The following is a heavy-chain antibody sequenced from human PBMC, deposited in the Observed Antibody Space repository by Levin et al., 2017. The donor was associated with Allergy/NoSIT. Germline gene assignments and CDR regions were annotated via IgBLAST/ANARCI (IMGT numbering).Heavy chain of an antibody. CDR2: ISAYNGNT. D-gene: IGHD2-21*01. J-gene: IGHJ4*02. CDR1: GYTFTSYG. V-gene: IGHV1-18*01. Sequence: GESLKISCKASGYTFTSYGISWVRQAPGQGLEWMGWISAYNGNTNYAQKLQGRVTMTTDTSTSTAYMELRSLRSDDTAVYYCARESTRGGVIPFDYWGQGTLVTVSS. CDR3: ARESTRGGVIPFDY.